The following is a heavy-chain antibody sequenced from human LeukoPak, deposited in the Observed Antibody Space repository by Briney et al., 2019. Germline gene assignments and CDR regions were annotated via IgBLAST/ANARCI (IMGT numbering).Heavy chain of an antibody. Sequence: GASVKVSCKASGYTFTSYYMHWVRQAPGQGLEWMGRIIPILGIANYAQKFQGRVTITADKSTSTAYMELSSLRSEDTAVYYCASMITFGGVIVTPEYYFDYWGQGTLVTVSS. CDR2: IIPILGIA. J-gene: IGHJ4*02. CDR3: ASMITFGGVIVTPEYYFDY. D-gene: IGHD3-16*02. V-gene: IGHV1-69*02. CDR1: GYTFTSYY.